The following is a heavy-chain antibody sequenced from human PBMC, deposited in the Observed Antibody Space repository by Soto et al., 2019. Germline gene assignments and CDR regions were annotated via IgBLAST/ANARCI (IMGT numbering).Heavy chain of an antibody. J-gene: IGHJ4*02. CDR2: ITYDGRNK. D-gene: IGHD3-3*01. Sequence: QVQLVESGGGGVQPGRSLRLSCAASGFTFSSYAMHWVRQAPGKGLEWVAVITYDGRNKYYVDSVKGRFTISRDNAMNSLCVQVSSLRAADTAVYYCASDSWSGYCFCGYWGQGPLATVSS. V-gene: IGHV3-30*03. CDR3: ASDSWSGYCFCGY. CDR1: GFTFSSYA.